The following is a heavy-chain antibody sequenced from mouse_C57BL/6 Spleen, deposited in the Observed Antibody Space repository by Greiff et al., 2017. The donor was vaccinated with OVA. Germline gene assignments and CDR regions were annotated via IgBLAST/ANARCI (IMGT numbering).Heavy chain of an antibody. Sequence: EVQLQQSGPELVKPGASVKISCKASGYTFTDYYMNWVKQSHGKSLEWIGDINPNNGGTSYNQKFKGKATLTVDKSSSTAYMELRSLTSEGSAVYYCARKNSHYFDDWGQGTTLTVSS. V-gene: IGHV1-26*01. CDR3: ARKNSHYFDD. CDR2: INPNNGGT. CDR1: GYTFTDYY. J-gene: IGHJ2*01.